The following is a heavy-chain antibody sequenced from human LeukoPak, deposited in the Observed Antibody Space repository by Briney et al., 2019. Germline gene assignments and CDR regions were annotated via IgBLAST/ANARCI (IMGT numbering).Heavy chain of an antibody. D-gene: IGHD2-2*01. Sequence: SSETLSLTCAVYGGSFSGYYWSWIRQPPGKGLEWIGEINHSGSTNYNPSLKSRVTISVDTSKNQFSLKLSSVTAADTAVYYCARGYQLLRYWGQGTLVTVSS. CDR3: ARGYQLLRY. J-gene: IGHJ4*02. CDR2: INHSGST. V-gene: IGHV4-34*01. CDR1: GGSFSGYY.